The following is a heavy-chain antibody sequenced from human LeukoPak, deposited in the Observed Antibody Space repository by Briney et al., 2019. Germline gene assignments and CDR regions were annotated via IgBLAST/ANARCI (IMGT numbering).Heavy chain of an antibody. V-gene: IGHV3-53*01. CDR3: AREDYYDSSGYYYED. Sequence: PGGPLSLSGAAPGIPFRSNYMTWVRPAPGKGLGWVSFIYSGGSTYYADSVKGRFTISRDNSKNTLYLQMNSLRAEDTAVYYCAREDYYDSSGYYYEDWGQGTLVTVSS. CDR2: IYSGGST. J-gene: IGHJ4*02. D-gene: IGHD3-22*01. CDR1: GIPFRSNY.